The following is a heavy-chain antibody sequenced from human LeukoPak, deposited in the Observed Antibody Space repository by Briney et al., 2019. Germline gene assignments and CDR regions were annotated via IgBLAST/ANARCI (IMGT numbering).Heavy chain of an antibody. V-gene: IGHV3-30*02. Sequence: GGSLRLSCSASVFTFSSYGMHWVRQAPGKGLVWVAFIRYDGSNKYYEDSVKGRFTISRDNSKNTLYLQMNSLRAEDTAVYYCVKVQYYYDSSGYYYLDHWGQGALVTVSS. CDR1: VFTFSSYG. D-gene: IGHD3-22*01. CDR3: VKVQYYYDSSGYYYLDH. J-gene: IGHJ4*02. CDR2: IRYDGSNK.